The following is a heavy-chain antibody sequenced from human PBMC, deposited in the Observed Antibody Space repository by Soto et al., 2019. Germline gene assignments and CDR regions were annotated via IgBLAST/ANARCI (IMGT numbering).Heavy chain of an antibody. Sequence: GESLKISCAASGFTFSSYSMNWVRQAPGKGLEWVSSISSSSSYIYYADSVKGRFTISRDNAKNSLYLQMNSLRAEDTAVYYCAREGQWLGNQNYMDVWGKGTTVTVSS. CDR2: ISSSSSYI. D-gene: IGHD6-19*01. CDR1: GFTFSSYS. CDR3: AREGQWLGNQNYMDV. V-gene: IGHV3-21*01. J-gene: IGHJ6*03.